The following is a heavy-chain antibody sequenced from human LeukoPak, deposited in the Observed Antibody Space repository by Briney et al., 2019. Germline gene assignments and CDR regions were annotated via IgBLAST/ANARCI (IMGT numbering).Heavy chain of an antibody. CDR2: ISYDGSNK. CDR3: AREECNGGSCLSGP. D-gene: IGHD2-15*01. CDR1: GFTFSSYA. V-gene: IGHV3-30-3*01. J-gene: IGHJ5*02. Sequence: GGSLRLSCAASGFTFSSYAMHWVRQAPGKGLEWVAVISYDGSNKYYADSVKGRFTISRDNSKNTLYLQMNSLRAEDTAVYYCAREECNGGSCLSGPWGQGTLVIVSS.